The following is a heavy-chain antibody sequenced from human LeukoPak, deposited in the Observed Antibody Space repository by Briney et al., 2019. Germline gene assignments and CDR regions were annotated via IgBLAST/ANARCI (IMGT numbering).Heavy chain of an antibody. CDR1: GFTFSSYD. V-gene: IGHV3-13*01. CDR3: XXXXXXXXXXX. J-gene: IGHJ4*02. CDR2: IGTAGDT. Sequence: GGSLRLSCAASGFTFSSYDMHWVRQATGKGLEWVSAIGTAGDTYYPGSVKGRLTISRENAKNSLYLQMNSLRAGDTDVYYXXXXXXXXXXXXXGQGTLVTVSS.